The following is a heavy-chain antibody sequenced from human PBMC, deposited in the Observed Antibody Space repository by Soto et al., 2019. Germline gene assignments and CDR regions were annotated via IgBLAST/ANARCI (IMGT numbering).Heavy chain of an antibody. J-gene: IGHJ6*02. V-gene: IGHV4-34*01. CDR1: GGSFNAYY. D-gene: IGHD3-22*01. Sequence: QVQLQQWGAGLLKPSETLSLTCVVYGGSFNAYYWSWTRQPPGKGLEWIGEINHSGSTNYNPSLKSRVTISVDTSKNQFSLKMSSVTAADKAVYYCTRGRHYDTTNRGMDVWGQGTTVTVSS. CDR3: TRGRHYDTTNRGMDV. CDR2: INHSGST.